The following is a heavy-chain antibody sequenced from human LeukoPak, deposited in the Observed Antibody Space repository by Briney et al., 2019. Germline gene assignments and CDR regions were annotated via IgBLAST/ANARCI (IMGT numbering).Heavy chain of an antibody. V-gene: IGHV1-69*01. CDR2: IIPIFGTA. D-gene: IGHD1-7*01. Sequence: VKVSCKASGGTFSSYAISWVRQAPGQGLEWMGGIIPIFGTANYAQKFQGRVTITADESTSTAYMELSSLRSEDTAVYYCARAGTGTFFFPFDYWGQGTLVTVSS. CDR1: GGTFSSYA. J-gene: IGHJ4*02. CDR3: ARAGTGTFFFPFDY.